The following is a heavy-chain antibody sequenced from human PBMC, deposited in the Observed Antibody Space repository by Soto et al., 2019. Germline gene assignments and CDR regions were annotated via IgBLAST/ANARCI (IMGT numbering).Heavy chain of an antibody. CDR3: AGVPATIFGVGRMDV. D-gene: IGHD3-3*01. J-gene: IGHJ6*02. CDR1: GGSISSGGYY. CDR2: IYSSGSA. Sequence: QVQLQESGPGLVKPSQTLSLTCTVSGGSISSGGYYWSWVRQHSGKGLEWIGYIYSSGSAYYNSSLKSRVTISIDTSKNQFSLKLNSLTAADTAVYYCAGVPATIFGVGRMDVWGQGTTVTVSS. V-gene: IGHV4-31*03.